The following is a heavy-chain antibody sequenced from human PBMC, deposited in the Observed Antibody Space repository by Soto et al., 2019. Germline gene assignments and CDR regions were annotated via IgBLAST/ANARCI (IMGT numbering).Heavy chain of an antibody. J-gene: IGHJ5*02. V-gene: IGHV3-7*01. CDR3: ARDLDP. Sequence: PGGSLRLSCAASGFTFGTYWMGWLRQTPGKGLECVANINPAGSKTYYVDSVKGRFTISRDNAKNSLYLEMSSLRAEDTAVYYCARDLDPWGQGTLVTVSS. CDR2: INPAGSKT. CDR1: GFTFGTYW.